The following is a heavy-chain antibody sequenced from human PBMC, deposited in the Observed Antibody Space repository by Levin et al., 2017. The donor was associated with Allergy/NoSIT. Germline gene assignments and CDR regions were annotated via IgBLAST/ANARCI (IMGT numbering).Heavy chain of an antibody. V-gene: IGHV1-69*02. Sequence: PGGSLRLSCRASGGSFSSYTISWVRQAPGQGLEWLGRIIPMLGITDYARRFQGRVTMTADLSTNTGYMELSSLRSEDTAVDYCATTLYYDVIYWGQGTLVTVSS. D-gene: IGHD3-3*01. CDR3: ATTLYYDVIY. CDR2: IIPMLGIT. J-gene: IGHJ4*02. CDR1: GGSFSSYT.